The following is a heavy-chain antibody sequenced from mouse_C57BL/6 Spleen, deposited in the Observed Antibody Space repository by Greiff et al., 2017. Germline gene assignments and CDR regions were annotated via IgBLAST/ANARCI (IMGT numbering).Heavy chain of an antibody. CDR1: GYTFTSYW. D-gene: IGHD1-1*01. V-gene: IGHV1-50*01. CDR3: ANYGSSYYFDY. J-gene: IGHJ2*01. CDR2: IDPSDSYT. Sequence: LQESGAELVKPGASVKLSCKASGYTFTSYWMQWVKQRPGQGLEWIGEIDPSDSYTNYNQKFKGKATLTVDTSSSTAYMQLSSLTSEDSAVYYCANYGSSYYFDYWGQGTTLTVSS.